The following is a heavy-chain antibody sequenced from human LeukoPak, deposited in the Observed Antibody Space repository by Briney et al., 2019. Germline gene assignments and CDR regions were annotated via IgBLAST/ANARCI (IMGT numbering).Heavy chain of an antibody. J-gene: IGHJ5*02. CDR2: INTNTGNP. Sequence: ASVKVSCKASGYTFTSYAMNWVRQAPGQGLEWMGWINTNTGNPTYAHGFTGRFVFSLDTSVSTAYLQISSLKAEDTAVYYCAREIRGRIFQQQLVLPAWGQGTLVTVSS. V-gene: IGHV7-4-1*02. D-gene: IGHD6-13*01. CDR1: GYTFTSYA. CDR3: AREIRGRIFQQQLVLPA.